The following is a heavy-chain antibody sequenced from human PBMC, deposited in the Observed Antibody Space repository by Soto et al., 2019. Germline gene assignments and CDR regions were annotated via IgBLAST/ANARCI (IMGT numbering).Heavy chain of an antibody. V-gene: IGHV3-30-3*01. Sequence: QVQLVESGGGVVQPGRSLRLSCAASGFTFSSYAMHWVRQAPGKGLEWVAVISYDGSNKYCADSVKGRFTISRDNSKNTLYLQMNSLRAEDTAVYYCARDRVTGTTLDAFDIWGQGTMVTVSS. D-gene: IGHD1-7*01. CDR2: ISYDGSNK. CDR3: ARDRVTGTTLDAFDI. J-gene: IGHJ3*02. CDR1: GFTFSSYA.